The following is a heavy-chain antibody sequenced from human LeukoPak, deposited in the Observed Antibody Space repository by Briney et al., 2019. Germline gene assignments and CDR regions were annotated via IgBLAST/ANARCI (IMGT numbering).Heavy chain of an antibody. V-gene: IGHV3-48*01. CDR1: GFIFSSYS. J-gene: IGHJ4*02. CDR3: AGEMATIYGY. D-gene: IGHD5-24*01. CDR2: ISSSSSTI. Sequence: PGGSLRLSCGASGFIFSSYSMNWVRQAPGKGLEWVSYISSSSSTIYYADSVKGRFTISRDNAKNSLYLQMNSLRAEDTAVYYCAGEMATIYGYWGQGTLVTVSS.